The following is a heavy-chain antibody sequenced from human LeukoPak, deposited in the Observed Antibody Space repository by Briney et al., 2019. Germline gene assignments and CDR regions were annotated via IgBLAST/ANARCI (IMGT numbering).Heavy chain of an antibody. J-gene: IGHJ4*02. Sequence: GGSLRLSYAVSGLTVSSSFMSWVRQAPGKGLEWVSGFTSGGSTYYADSVKGRFTISRDNSKNTLYLQMNSLRAEDTAVYYCAKDLRSTSRYYFEYWGQGTLVTVSS. CDR1: GLTVSSSF. V-gene: IGHV3-53*01. CDR3: AKDLRSTSRYYFEY. D-gene: IGHD2-2*01. CDR2: FTSGGST.